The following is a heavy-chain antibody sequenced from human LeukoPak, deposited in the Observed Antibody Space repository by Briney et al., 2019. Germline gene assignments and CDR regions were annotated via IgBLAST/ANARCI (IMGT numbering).Heavy chain of an antibody. D-gene: IGHD4-17*01. J-gene: IGHJ5*02. V-gene: IGHV1-46*01. Sequence: GASVKVSCKASGYTFTNYYVHWVRQAPGQGFEWMGVINPSGGSTNYAQRFQGRVTMTRDTSTSTVYMELSSLRSEDTAVYYCARDSTVTTFRGCVDPWGQGTLVTVSS. CDR1: GYTFTNYY. CDR3: ARDSTVTTFRGCVDP. CDR2: INPSGGST.